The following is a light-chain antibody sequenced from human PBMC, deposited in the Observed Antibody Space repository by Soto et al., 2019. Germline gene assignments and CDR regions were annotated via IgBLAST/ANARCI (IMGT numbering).Light chain of an antibody. CDR3: CSYAGSSTWV. CDR1: SSDVGSYNL. V-gene: IGLV2-23*01. CDR2: EGS. Sequence: QSALTQPASVSGSPGQSITISCTGTSSDVGSYNLVSWYQQHPGKATKLMIYEGSKRPLGVSNRFSGSKSGNTASLTISGLQAEDEADYYCCSYAGSSTWVLGGGTQLTVL. J-gene: IGLJ3*02.